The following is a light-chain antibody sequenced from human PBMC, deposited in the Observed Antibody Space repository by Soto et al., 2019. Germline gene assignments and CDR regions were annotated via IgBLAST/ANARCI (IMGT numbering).Light chain of an antibody. CDR2: DAS. CDR1: QDISNF. CDR3: QQYDSLPLS. V-gene: IGKV1-33*01. J-gene: IGKJ3*01. Sequence: DIQMTQSPSSLSASVGDRVTITCQASQDISNFLNWYQHKPGKSPKLLINDASNLETGVPSRFSGSGSSTDFTFTINSLQPEDVVTYYCQQYDSLPLSFGPGTKVELK.